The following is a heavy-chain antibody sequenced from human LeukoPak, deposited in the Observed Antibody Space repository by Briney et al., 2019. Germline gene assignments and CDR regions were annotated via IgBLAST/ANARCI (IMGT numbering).Heavy chain of an antibody. CDR1: GFTFNNYW. V-gene: IGHV3-7*01. CDR2: IKRDGSGV. Sequence: PGGSLRLSCAAAGFTFNNYWMTWVRQAPGQGLEWVANIKRDGSGVNYVDSVRGRFTISRDNAKNSLYLQMNSLRAEDTAVYCCARDASPGYSGAWLDAFDIWGQGTMVTVSS. D-gene: IGHD5-12*01. J-gene: IGHJ3*02. CDR3: ARDASPGYSGAWLDAFDI.